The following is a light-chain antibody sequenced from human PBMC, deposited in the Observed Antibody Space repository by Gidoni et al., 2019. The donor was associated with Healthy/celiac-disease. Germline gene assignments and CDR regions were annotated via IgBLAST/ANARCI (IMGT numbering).Light chain of an antibody. CDR1: QSVSSSD. V-gene: IGKV3-20*01. CDR2: GAS. CDR3: QQEGSSPPEIT. Sequence: EIVLTQSPGTLSLSPGQRATLSCRASQSVSSSDLAWSQQTPGQAPRLLIYGASRRATGITDGMSGGGAGTDVTLTISRREPEDFAVYYCQQEGSSPPEITFXHXTKVEIK. J-gene: IGKJ3*01.